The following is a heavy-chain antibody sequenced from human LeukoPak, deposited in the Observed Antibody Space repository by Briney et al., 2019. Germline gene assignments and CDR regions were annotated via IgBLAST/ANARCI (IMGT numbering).Heavy chain of an antibody. J-gene: IGHJ4*02. CDR2: ISSSSSYI. D-gene: IGHD3-9*01. CDR3: ARSLGLLTGYLHPLY. Sequence: KAGGSLRLSCAASGFTFSSYAMSWVRQAPGKGLEWVSSISSSSSYIYYADSVKGRFTISRDNAKNSLYLQMNSLRAEDTAVYYCARSLGLLTGYLHPLYWGQGTLVTASS. V-gene: IGHV3-21*01. CDR1: GFTFSSYA.